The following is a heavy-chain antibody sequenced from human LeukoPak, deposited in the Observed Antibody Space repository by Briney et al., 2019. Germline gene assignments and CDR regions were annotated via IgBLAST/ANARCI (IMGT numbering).Heavy chain of an antibody. V-gene: IGHV3-74*01. D-gene: IGHD6-13*01. CDR1: GFTFSSYW. CDR3: ARARGLGQQLDQYYFDY. J-gene: IGHJ4*02. CDR2: INSDGSST. Sequence: QPGGSLRLSCAASGFTFSSYWMHWVRQAPGKGLVWVSRINSDGSSTSYADSVKGRFTISRDNAKNTLYLQMNSLRAEDTAVYYCARARGLGQQLDQYYFDYWGQGTLVTVSS.